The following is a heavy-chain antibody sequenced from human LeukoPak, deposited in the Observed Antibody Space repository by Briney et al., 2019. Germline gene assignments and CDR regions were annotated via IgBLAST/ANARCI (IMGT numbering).Heavy chain of an antibody. CDR1: GGTFNRYA. CDR3: ASGEYGLRSWFDP. Sequence: SVKVSCKASGGTFNRYAVTWVRQAPGQGLEWLGGIIPIFGTANYAQKFQGRVTITTDESTNTAYMELTSLTSEDTAVYYCASGEYGLRSWFDPWGQGTLVTVSP. J-gene: IGHJ5*02. D-gene: IGHD4-17*01. CDR2: IIPIFGTA. V-gene: IGHV1-69*05.